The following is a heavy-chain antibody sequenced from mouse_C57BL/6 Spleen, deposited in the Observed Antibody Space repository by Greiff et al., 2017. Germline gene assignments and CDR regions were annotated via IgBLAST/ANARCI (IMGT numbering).Heavy chain of an antibody. J-gene: IGHJ3*01. V-gene: IGHV1-80*01. CDR3: ARFYDGYSAFAY. Sequence: VQLQQSGAELVKPGASVKISCKASGYAFSSYWMNWVKQRPGKGLEWIGQIYPGDGDTNYNGKFKDKATLTADKSSSTAYMQLSSLTSEDSAVYFCARFYDGYSAFAYWGQGTLVTVSA. D-gene: IGHD2-3*01. CDR2: IYPGDGDT. CDR1: GYAFSSYW.